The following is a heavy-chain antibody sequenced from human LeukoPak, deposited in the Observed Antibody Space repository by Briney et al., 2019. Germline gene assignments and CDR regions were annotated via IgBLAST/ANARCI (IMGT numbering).Heavy chain of an antibody. CDR1: GFTFSSYA. CDR3: XXXXXXDSSGYYARVGYFDY. D-gene: IGHD3-22*01. CDR2: ISGSGGST. Sequence: GGSLRLSCAASGFTFSSYAMSWVRQAPGKGLEWVSAISGSGGSTYYADSVKGRFTISRDNSKNTLYLQMNSLRAEDTAVYYXXXXXXXDSSGYYARVGYFDYWGQGTLVTVSS. J-gene: IGHJ4*02. V-gene: IGHV3-23*01.